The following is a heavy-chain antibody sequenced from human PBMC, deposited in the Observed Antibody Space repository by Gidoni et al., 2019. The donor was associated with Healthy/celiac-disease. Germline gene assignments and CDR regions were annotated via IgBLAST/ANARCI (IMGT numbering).Heavy chain of an antibody. CDR1: GFTFSSYG. J-gene: IGHJ6*02. CDR2: IWYDGSNK. V-gene: IGHV3-33*01. CDR3: ARVSCGGSCYSDYYYGMDV. D-gene: IGHD2-15*01. Sequence: QVQLVESGGGVVQPGRSLRLSCAASGFTFSSYGMHWVRQAPGKGLEGVAVIWYDGSNKYYADAVKGRFTISRDNSKNTLYLQMNSLRAEDTAVYYCARVSCGGSCYSDYYYGMDVWGQGTTVTVSS.